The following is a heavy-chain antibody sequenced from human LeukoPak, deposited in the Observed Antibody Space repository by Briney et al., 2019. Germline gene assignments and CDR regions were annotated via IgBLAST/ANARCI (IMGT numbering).Heavy chain of an antibody. CDR1: GGSISSYY. J-gene: IGHJ5*02. CDR3: ARQLYSSSWYVYGWFDP. CDR2: IYTSGST. Sequence: SETLSLTCTVSGGSISSYYWSWIRQPAGKGLEWIGRIYTSGSTNYNPSLKSRVTISVDTSKNQFSLKLSSVTAADTAVFYCARQLYSSSWYVYGWFDPWGQGTLVTVSS. D-gene: IGHD6-13*01. V-gene: IGHV4-4*07.